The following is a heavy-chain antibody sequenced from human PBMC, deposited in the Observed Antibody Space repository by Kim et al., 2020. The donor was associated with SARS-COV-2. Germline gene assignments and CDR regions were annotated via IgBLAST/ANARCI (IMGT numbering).Heavy chain of an antibody. CDR2: ISAYNGNT. J-gene: IGHJ5*02. D-gene: IGHD3-9*01. V-gene: IGHV1-18*01. Sequence: ASVKVSCKASGYTFTSYGISWVRQAPGQGLEWMGWISAYNGNTNYAQKLQGRVTMTTDTSTSTAYMELRSLRSDDTAVYYCARDPGKLLTGYYSPPHWFDPWGQGTLVTVSS. CDR1: GYTFTSYG. CDR3: ARDPGKLLTGYYSPPHWFDP.